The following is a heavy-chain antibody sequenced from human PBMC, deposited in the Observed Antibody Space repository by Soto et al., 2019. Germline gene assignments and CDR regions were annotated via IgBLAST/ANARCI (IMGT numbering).Heavy chain of an antibody. CDR2: VSHDGRNT. D-gene: IGHD6-19*01. J-gene: IGHJ4*02. CDR3: AKGGRQWLVTSDFNY. CDR1: GFTFSDYA. V-gene: IGHV3-30*18. Sequence: VQLVESGGGVVQPGRSLRLSCAASGFTFSDYAMHWVRQAPGKGLEWGAVVSHDGRNTHYAAYVKGRFTIYRDSSKNTVSLEMTSLRAEDTAVYYCAKGGRQWLVTSDFNYWGQGALVTVSS.